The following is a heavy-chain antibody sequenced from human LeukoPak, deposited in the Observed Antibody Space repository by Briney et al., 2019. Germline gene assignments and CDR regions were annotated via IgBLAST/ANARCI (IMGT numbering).Heavy chain of an antibody. CDR3: ATCITMPRGARGWFDP. CDR2: IYHSGST. D-gene: IGHD3-10*01. V-gene: IGHV4-38-2*02. J-gene: IGHJ5*02. Sequence: SETLSLTCTVSGYSISSGYYWGWIRQPPGKGLEWIGSIYHSGSTYYNPSLKSRVTISVDTSKNQFSLKLSSVTAADTAVYYCATCITMPRGARGWFDPWGQGTLVTVPS. CDR1: GYSISSGYY.